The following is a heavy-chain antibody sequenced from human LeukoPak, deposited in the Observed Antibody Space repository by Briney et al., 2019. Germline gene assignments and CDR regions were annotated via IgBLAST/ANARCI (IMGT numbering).Heavy chain of an antibody. CDR2: INPSGGST. D-gene: IGHD3-10*01. Sequence: ASVKVSCKASGYTLTSYYMHRVRQAPGQGLEWMGIINPSGGSTSYAQKFQGRVTMTRDTSTSTVYMELSSLRSEDTAVYYCARGNLVRGVITPRLDYWGQGTLVTVSS. J-gene: IGHJ4*02. CDR3: ARGNLVRGVITPRLDY. CDR1: GYTLTSYY. V-gene: IGHV1-46*01.